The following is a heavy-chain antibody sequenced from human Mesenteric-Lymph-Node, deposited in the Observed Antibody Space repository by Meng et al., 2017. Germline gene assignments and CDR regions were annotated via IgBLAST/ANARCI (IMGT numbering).Heavy chain of an antibody. CDR1: GYTFTGYY. V-gene: IGHV1-2*02. J-gene: IGHJ5*02. CDR3: ARDLLLYYGSGSFDP. CDR2: INPNSGGT. D-gene: IGHD3-10*01. Sequence: VQLVRSGAEVKKPGASVKVSCKASGYTFTGYYMHWVRQAPGQGLEWMGWINPNSGGTNYAQKFQGRVTMTTDTSTSTAYMELRSLRSDDTAVYYCARDLLLYYGSGSFDPWGQGTLVTVSS.